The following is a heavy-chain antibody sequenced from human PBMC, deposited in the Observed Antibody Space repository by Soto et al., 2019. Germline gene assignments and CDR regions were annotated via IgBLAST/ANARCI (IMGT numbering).Heavy chain of an antibody. CDR3: ARHRAFDGYEGGYFFDL. D-gene: IGHD5-12*01. CDR2: IIGGANGI. Sequence: EVKLVESGGDFVQPGGSLRISCAASGFTFRNYEMYWVRQAPGKGLGWISYIIGGANGILYADSVKGRFTISRDDANNSLYLQMNSLRGEDTAVYYCARHRAFDGYEGGYFFDLWGQGTVVTVS. V-gene: IGHV3-48*03. J-gene: IGHJ4*02. CDR1: GFTFRNYE.